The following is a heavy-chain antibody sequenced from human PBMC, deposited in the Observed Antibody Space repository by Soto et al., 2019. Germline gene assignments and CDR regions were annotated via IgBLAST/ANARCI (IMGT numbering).Heavy chain of an antibody. CDR1: GSAVTNHH. Sequence: ASVKVSCKASGSAVTNHHVHWVRQAPGQGLEWMGIFNPKSGGTSTAQKFQGWVTMTTDTSISTASMELTRLTSDDTAIYYCARGDSTDCSNGVCSFFYNHDMDVWGQGTTVTVSS. D-gene: IGHD2-8*01. J-gene: IGHJ6*02. CDR3: ARGDSTDCSNGVCSFFYNHDMDV. V-gene: IGHV1-2*04. CDR2: FNPKSGGT.